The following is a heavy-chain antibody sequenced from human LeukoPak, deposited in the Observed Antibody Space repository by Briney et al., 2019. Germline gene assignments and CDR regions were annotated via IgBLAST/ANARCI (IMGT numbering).Heavy chain of an antibody. Sequence: SETLSLTCTVSGGSISSSYWSWIRKPAGKGLEWIGRIYTRGSTNYNPSLKSRVTMSVDTSKNQFSLKLSSVTAADTAVYYCARDLVSGYYGSGSYSYYFDYWGQGTLVTVSS. J-gene: IGHJ4*02. V-gene: IGHV4-4*07. D-gene: IGHD3-10*01. CDR3: ARDLVSGYYGSGSYSYYFDY. CDR1: GGSISSSY. CDR2: IYTRGST.